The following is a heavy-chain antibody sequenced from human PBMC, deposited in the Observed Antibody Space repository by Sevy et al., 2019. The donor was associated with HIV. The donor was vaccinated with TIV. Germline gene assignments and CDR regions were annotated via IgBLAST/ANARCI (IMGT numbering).Heavy chain of an antibody. Sequence: GGSLRLSCAASGLTFTNAWMGWVHQAPGKGLEWVGRIRSNTDGGTTDYAAPLKGRFTISRDDSKNTLYLNMNILKSADTAVYYCTTDREYGDYKGGFDYWGRGTLVTVSS. CDR2: IRSNTDGGTT. J-gene: IGHJ4*02. CDR1: GLTFTNAW. CDR3: TTDREYGDYKGGFDY. V-gene: IGHV3-15*01. D-gene: IGHD4-17*01.